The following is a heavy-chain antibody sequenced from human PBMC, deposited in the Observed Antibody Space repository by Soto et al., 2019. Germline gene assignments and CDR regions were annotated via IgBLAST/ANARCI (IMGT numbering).Heavy chain of an antibody. CDR1: GFTFSDCY. V-gene: IGHV3-11*01. D-gene: IGHD3-3*01. J-gene: IGHJ5*02. Sequence: PGGSLRLSCAASGFTFSDCYMSWIRQAPGKGLEWVSYISSSGSTIYYADSVKGRFTISRDNAKNSLYLQMNSLRAEDTAVYYCAREGDYDFWSGPGWFDPWGQGTLVTVSS. CDR2: ISSSGSTI. CDR3: AREGDYDFWSGPGWFDP.